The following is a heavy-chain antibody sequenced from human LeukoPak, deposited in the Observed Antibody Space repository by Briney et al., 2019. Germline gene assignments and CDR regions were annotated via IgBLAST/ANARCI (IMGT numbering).Heavy chain of an antibody. Sequence: SETLSLTCTVSGYSISSGYYWGWIRPPPGKGLEWIGSIYHSGSTYYNPSLKSRVTISVDTSKNQFSLKLSSVTAADTAVYYCARTTEGGYSNGYFYYYYMDVWGKGTTVTISS. J-gene: IGHJ6*03. V-gene: IGHV4-38-2*02. D-gene: IGHD4-11*01. CDR2: IYHSGST. CDR3: ARTTEGGYSNGYFYYYYMDV. CDR1: GYSISSGYY.